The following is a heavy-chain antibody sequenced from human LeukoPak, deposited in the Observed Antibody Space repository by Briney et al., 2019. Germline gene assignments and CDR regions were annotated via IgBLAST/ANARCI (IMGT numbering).Heavy chain of an antibody. V-gene: IGHV1-69*05. D-gene: IGHD3-22*01. J-gene: IGHJ5*02. Sequence: SVKVSCKASGGTFSSYAISWVRQAPGQGLEWMGRIISIFGTANYAQKFQGRVTITTDESTSTAYMELSSLRSEDTAVYYCARDLYSNGYNWFDPWGQGTLVTVSS. CDR1: GGTFSSYA. CDR3: ARDLYSNGYNWFDP. CDR2: IISIFGTA.